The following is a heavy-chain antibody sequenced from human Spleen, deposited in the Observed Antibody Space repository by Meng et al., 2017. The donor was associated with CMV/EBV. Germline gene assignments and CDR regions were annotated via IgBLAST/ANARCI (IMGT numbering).Heavy chain of an antibody. J-gene: IGHJ4*02. D-gene: IGHD3-22*01. CDR1: GYTFSNYL. Sequence: SGYTFSNYLIGWVRQMPGKGLEWMGIIFPGDSDTRYSPSFQGQVTISADKSISIAYLEWSSLKASDTAMYYCARGGGSGYWSWYFDYWGQGALVTVSS. CDR2: IFPGDSDT. V-gene: IGHV5-51*01. CDR3: ARGGGSGYWSWYFDY.